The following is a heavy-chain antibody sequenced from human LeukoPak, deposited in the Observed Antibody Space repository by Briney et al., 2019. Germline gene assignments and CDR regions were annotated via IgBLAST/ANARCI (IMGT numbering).Heavy chain of an antibody. D-gene: IGHD1-14*01. V-gene: IGHV4-34*01. CDR3: ARGPLYRG. Sequence: SETLSLTCAVYGGSFSGYYWSWIRQPPGKGLEWIGEINHSGRTNYNPSLKSRVTISVDTSKNQFSLKLSSVTAADTAVYYCARGPLYRGWGQGTLVTVSS. J-gene: IGHJ4*02. CDR2: INHSGRT. CDR1: GGSFSGYY.